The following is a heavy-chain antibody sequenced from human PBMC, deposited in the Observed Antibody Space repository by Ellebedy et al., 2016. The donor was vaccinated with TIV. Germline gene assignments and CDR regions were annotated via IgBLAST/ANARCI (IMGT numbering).Heavy chain of an antibody. Sequence: GESLKISCAASGFTFSHYAIHWVRQAPGKGLDWVAVISPDAINEYYADSVKGRFTISRDNSKNAVYLQMNSLTTEDRSVYYCARPGYSISWWGHGLDVWGQGTTVTVSS. CDR2: ISPDAINE. CDR3: ARPGYSISWWGHGLDV. V-gene: IGHV3-30*04. D-gene: IGHD5-18*01. J-gene: IGHJ6*02. CDR1: GFTFSHYA.